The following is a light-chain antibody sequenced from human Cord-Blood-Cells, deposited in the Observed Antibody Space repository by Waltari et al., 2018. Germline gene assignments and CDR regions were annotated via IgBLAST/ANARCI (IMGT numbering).Light chain of an antibody. CDR3: CSYAGSCTCVV. J-gene: IGLJ2*01. Sequence: QSALTQPRSVSGSPGQSVTISCTGTSSDVGGYNYVSWYQQHPGKAPKLRIHDVSNRPSWVPDRFAGSKSGNTASLTISGLQAEDEADYYCCSYAGSCTCVVFGGGTKLTVL. CDR1: SSDVGGYNY. V-gene: IGLV2-11*01. CDR2: DVS.